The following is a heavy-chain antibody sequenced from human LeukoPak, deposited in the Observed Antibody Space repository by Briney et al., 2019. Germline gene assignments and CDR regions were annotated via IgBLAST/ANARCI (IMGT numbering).Heavy chain of an antibody. CDR1: GFTVSSNY. CDR2: IYSGGNT. CDR3: ARGGGMTTLSGYYFDY. Sequence: GGSLRLSCAASGFTVSSNYMSWVRQAPGKGLEWVSVIYSGGNTYYADSVKARFTISRDNSKNTVYLQMNSLRDEDTAVYYCARGGGMTTLSGYYFDYWGQGTLVTVSS. J-gene: IGHJ4*02. D-gene: IGHD4-11*01. V-gene: IGHV3-66*01.